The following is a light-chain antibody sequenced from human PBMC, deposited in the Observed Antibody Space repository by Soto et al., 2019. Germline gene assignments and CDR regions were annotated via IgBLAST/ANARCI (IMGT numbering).Light chain of an antibody. CDR2: DNY. Sequence: QSVLTQPPSVSAAPGQKVTISCSGSGSNIGKNSVSWYQQLPGTAPRLLISDNYKRPSGIPDRFSGSRSGTSATLGITGLQTGDEADYYCGTWDSSVRAGVFGTGTKGTVL. CDR3: GTWDSSVRAGV. V-gene: IGLV1-51*01. CDR1: GSNIGKNS. J-gene: IGLJ1*01.